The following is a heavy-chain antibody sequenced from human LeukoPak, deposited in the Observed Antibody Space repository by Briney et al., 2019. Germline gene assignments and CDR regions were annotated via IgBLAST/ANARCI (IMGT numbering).Heavy chain of an antibody. Sequence: KPGGSLRLSCAASGFTFSSYSMNWVRQAPGKGLEWVSSISSSSSYIYYADSVKGRFTISRDNAKNSLYLQMNSLRAEDTAVYYCAMTLEGMLRASFAFDIWGQGTMVTVSS. CDR2: ISSSSSYI. CDR3: AMTLEGMLRASFAFDI. J-gene: IGHJ3*02. D-gene: IGHD2-8*01. CDR1: GFTFSSYS. V-gene: IGHV3-21*01.